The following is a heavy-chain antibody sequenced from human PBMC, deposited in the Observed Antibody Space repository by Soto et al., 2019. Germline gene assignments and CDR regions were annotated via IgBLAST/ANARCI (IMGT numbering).Heavy chain of an antibody. CDR3: AFDKIPGLFGS. CDR2: INHSGSA. J-gene: IGHJ4*02. Sequence: QVQLQQWGAGLLKPSETLSLTCAVYGGSFSGYYWTWIRQPPGTGLEWIGEINHSGSAHYNPSLKSRVSISVDTSRNQFSLKRTSVTAADAPVHYGAFDKIPGLFGSWGQGSLGTVSS. D-gene: IGHD2-21*01. CDR1: GGSFSGYY. V-gene: IGHV4-34*01.